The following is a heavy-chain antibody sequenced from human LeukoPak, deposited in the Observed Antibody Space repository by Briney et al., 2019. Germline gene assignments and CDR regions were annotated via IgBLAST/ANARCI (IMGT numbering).Heavy chain of an antibody. V-gene: IGHV3-23*01. CDR2: IIGSAERT. J-gene: IGHJ4*01. CDR3: AKDRVQDGYYSLDY. Sequence: QPVGCLRLSCIASGFAFGAYAMKWGRQAPGKGLGWVSLIIGSAERTEYADSVNGRFTISKDKSNNTVYRQMNNLRGEDTAIYDCAKDRVQDGYYSLDYWGHGTHVTVSP. D-gene: IGHD3-3*01. CDR1: GFAFGAYA.